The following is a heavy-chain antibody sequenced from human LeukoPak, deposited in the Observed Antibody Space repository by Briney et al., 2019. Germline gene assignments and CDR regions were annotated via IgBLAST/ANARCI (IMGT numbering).Heavy chain of an antibody. Sequence: ASVKVSCKASGYTFTSYGINWVRQAPGQGLEWMGWISGYNGNANYAQKIQGRVTMTTDTSTSTAYMELRSLRSDDTAVYYCARGGDGDILTGLVFDYWGQGTLVTVSS. D-gene: IGHD3-9*01. V-gene: IGHV1-18*01. CDR3: ARGGDGDILTGLVFDY. CDR1: GYTFTSYG. J-gene: IGHJ4*02. CDR2: ISGYNGNA.